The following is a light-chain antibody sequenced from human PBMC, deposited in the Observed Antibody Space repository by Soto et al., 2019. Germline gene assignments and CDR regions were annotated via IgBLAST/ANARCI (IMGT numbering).Light chain of an antibody. J-gene: IGKJ1*01. V-gene: IGKV3-15*01. CDR3: QQYNNWPGT. Sequence: IVLTQSPAPLSVSPGDRATLSCRASQSVISSLAWYQQIPGQAPSLLIYDASTRATGIPARFGGSGSGTEFTLTISSLQSEDFAVYYCQQYNNWPGTFGQGTKVDIK. CDR1: QSVISS. CDR2: DAS.